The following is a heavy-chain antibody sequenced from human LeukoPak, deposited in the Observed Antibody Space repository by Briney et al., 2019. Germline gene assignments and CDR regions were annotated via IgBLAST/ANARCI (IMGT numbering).Heavy chain of an antibody. CDR3: ARDPAPEDN. CDR2: ITSRSDI. V-gene: IGHV3-21*01. D-gene: IGHD1-14*01. Sequence: GGSLRLSCAASGFTFSTYTMNWVRQAPGKGLEWVSSITSRSDIYYADSVRGRSTISRDNAKNSLCLQMNSLRAEDTAVYYCARDPAPEDNWGQGTLVTVSS. J-gene: IGHJ4*02. CDR1: GFTFSTYT.